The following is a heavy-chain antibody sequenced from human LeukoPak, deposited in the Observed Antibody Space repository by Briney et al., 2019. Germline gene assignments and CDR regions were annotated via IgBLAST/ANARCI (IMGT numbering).Heavy chain of an antibody. CDR1: GFTFSNNA. CDR3: ARSPAIAAAGLFDY. Sequence: GGSLRLSCAASGFTFSNNAMSWVRQAPGKGLEWVSAISGSGGSTYYADSVKGRFTISRDNSKNTLYLQMNSLRAEDTAVYYCARSPAIAAAGLFDYWGQGTLVTVSS. D-gene: IGHD6-13*01. J-gene: IGHJ4*02. CDR2: ISGSGGST. V-gene: IGHV3-23*01.